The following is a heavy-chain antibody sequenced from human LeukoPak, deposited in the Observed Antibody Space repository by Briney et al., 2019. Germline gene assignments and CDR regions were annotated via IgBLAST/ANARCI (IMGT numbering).Heavy chain of an antibody. J-gene: IGHJ4*02. D-gene: IGHD5-18*01. CDR3: AKVGYGNAWGFDY. V-gene: IGHV3-30*18. CDR1: GFTFSSSD. Sequence: GGSLRLSCAASGFTFSSSDMHWVRQAPGKGLEWVAVISYDGSNKYYADSVRGRFTISRDNSKNTLYLQMNSLRAEDTAVYYCAKVGYGNAWGFDYWGQGTLVTVSS. CDR2: ISYDGSNK.